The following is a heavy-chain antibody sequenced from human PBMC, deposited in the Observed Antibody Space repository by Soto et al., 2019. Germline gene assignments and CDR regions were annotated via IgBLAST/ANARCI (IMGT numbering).Heavy chain of an antibody. CDR2: IIPILGIA. J-gene: IGHJ4*02. V-gene: IGHV1-69*10. CDR3: ARDMRPSIAVAGTVMGY. D-gene: IGHD6-19*01. CDR1: GGTFSSYT. Sequence: VKVSCKASGGTFSSYTISWVRQAPGQGLEWMGRIIPILGIANYAQKFQGRVTITADKSTSTAYMELSSLRSEDTAVYYCARDMRPSIAVAGTVMGYWGQGTLVTVSS.